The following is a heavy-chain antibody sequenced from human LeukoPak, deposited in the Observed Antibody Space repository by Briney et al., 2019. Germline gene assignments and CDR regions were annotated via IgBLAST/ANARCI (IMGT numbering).Heavy chain of an antibody. CDR2: IYYSGST. Sequence: SETLSLTCTVSGGSISSYYWSWIRQPPGKGLEWIGYIYYSGSTNYNPSLKSRVTISVDTSKNQFSLKLSSVTAADTAVYYCARRWSNDAFDIWGQGTMVTVSS. CDR3: ARRWSNDAFDI. V-gene: IGHV4-59*08. D-gene: IGHD2-8*01. J-gene: IGHJ3*02. CDR1: GGSISSYY.